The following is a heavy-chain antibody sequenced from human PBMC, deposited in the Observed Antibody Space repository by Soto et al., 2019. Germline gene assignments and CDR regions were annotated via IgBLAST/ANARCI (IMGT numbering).Heavy chain of an antibody. Sequence: SETLSLTCTVSGGSISSSSYYWGWIRQPPGKGLEWIGSIYYSGSTYYNPSLKSRVTISVDTSKNQFSLKLSSVTAADTAVYYCASGPDTAIISYYYYYGMDVWGQGTTVT. D-gene: IGHD5-18*01. CDR3: ASGPDTAIISYYYYYGMDV. CDR1: GGSISSSSYY. J-gene: IGHJ6*02. V-gene: IGHV4-39*01. CDR2: IYYSGST.